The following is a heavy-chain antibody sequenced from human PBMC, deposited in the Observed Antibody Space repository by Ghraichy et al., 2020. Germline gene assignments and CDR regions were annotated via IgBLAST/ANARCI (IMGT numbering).Heavy chain of an antibody. CDR1: GFTFSDYY. V-gene: IGHV3-11*01. D-gene: IGHD6-19*01. J-gene: IGHJ6*02. CDR3: ARDRCSSGWYSECYYYYGMDV. Sequence: GGSLRLSCAASGFTFSDYYMSWIRQAPGKGLEWVSYISSSGSTIYYADSVKGRFTISRDNAKNSLYLQMNSLRAEDTAVYYCARDRCSSGWYSECYYYYGMDVWGQGTTVTVSS. CDR2: ISSSGSTI.